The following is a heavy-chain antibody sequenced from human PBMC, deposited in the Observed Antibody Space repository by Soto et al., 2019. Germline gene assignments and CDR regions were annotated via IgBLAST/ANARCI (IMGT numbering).Heavy chain of an antibody. V-gene: IGHV1-69*02. CDR2: IIPILGIA. CDR1: GGTFSSYT. CDR3: ARGNHVYGSGRHLLMDG. D-gene: IGHD3-10*01. Sequence: GPSVKVSCKASGGTFSSYTISWVRQAPGQGLEWMGRIIPILGIANYAQKFQGRVTITADKSTSTAYMELSSLRSEDTAVYYCARGNHVYGSGRHLLMDGRGTGPTVTVSS. J-gene: IGHJ6*03.